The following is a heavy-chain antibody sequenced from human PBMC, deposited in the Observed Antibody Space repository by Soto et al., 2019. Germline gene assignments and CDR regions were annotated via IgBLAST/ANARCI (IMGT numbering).Heavy chain of an antibody. CDR3: ARDQFYPDTAMVTWYSWLTDFPDY. D-gene: IGHD5-18*01. CDR2: IKQDGSEK. Sequence: PGGSLRLSCAASGFTFSSYWMSWVRQAPGKGLEWVANIKQDGSEKYYVDSVKGRFTISRDNAKNSLYLQMNSLRAEDTAVYYCARDQFYPDTAMVTWYSWLTDFPDYWGQGTLVTVSS. J-gene: IGHJ4*02. CDR1: GFTFSSYW. V-gene: IGHV3-7*01.